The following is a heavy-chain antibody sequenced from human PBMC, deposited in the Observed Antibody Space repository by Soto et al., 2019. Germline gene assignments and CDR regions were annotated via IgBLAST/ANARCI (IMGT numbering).Heavy chain of an antibody. D-gene: IGHD5-12*01. Sequence: GGSLRLSCAASGFTFSSYAMSWVRQAPGKGLEWVSGISGSGGSTYYADSVKGRFTISRDNSKNTLYPQMNSLRDEDTAVYYCAKDLRATTSRGVFDIWGQGTMVTVSS. CDR2: ISGSGGST. CDR3: AKDLRATTSRGVFDI. J-gene: IGHJ3*02. V-gene: IGHV3-23*01. CDR1: GFTFSSYA.